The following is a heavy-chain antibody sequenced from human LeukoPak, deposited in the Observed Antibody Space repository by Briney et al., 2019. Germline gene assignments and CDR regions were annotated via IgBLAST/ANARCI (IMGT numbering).Heavy chain of an antibody. CDR3: AREYYDILTGYYNDY. CDR1: GGTFSSYA. J-gene: IGHJ4*02. Sequence: GASVKVSRKASGGTFSSYAISWVRQAPGQGLEWMGGIIPIFGTANYAQKFQGRVTITADESTSTAYVELSSLRSEDTAVYYCAREYYDILTGYYNDYWGQGTLVTVSS. V-gene: IGHV1-69*13. CDR2: IIPIFGTA. D-gene: IGHD3-9*01.